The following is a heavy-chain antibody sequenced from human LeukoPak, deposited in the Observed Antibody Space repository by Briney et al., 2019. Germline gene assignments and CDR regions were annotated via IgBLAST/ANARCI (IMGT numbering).Heavy chain of an antibody. CDR1: GYTFTDYY. Sequence: ASVKVSCKASGYTFTDYYMHWVRQAPGQGLEWMGWVNPNRGATNYAQKFQGRVTMTRDTSISTAYMELSRLRSDDTAVYYCARERRQEPNYYDSSGYYVYYFDYWGQGTLVTVSS. J-gene: IGHJ4*02. V-gene: IGHV1-2*02. D-gene: IGHD3-22*01. CDR2: VNPNRGAT. CDR3: ARERRQEPNYYDSSGYYVYYFDY.